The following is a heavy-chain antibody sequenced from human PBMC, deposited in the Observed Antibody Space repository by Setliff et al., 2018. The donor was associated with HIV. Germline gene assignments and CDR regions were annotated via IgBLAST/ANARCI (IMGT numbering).Heavy chain of an antibody. D-gene: IGHD5-12*01. CDR2: INPSGGST. CDR3: ARVGDGYNSFDY. J-gene: IGHJ4*02. CDR1: GYTFTTYD. V-gene: IGHV1-46*01. Sequence: ASVKVSCKASGYTFTTYDITWVRQAPGHGLEWMGIINPSGGSTSYSQKFQGRVTMTRDTSTSTVYMELNSLRSEDTAVYYRARVGDGYNSFDYWGQGTLVTVSS.